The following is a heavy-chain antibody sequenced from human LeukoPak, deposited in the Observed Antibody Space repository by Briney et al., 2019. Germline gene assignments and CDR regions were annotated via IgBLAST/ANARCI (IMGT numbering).Heavy chain of an antibody. CDR3: AKVVSEEIWSGYWY. V-gene: IGHV3-33*06. Sequence: GGSLGLSCAASGFTFSSYGMHWVRQAPGKGLEWVAVIWYDGSNKYYADSVKGRFTISRDNSKNTLYLQMNSLRAEDTAVYYCAKVVSEEIWSGYWYWGQGTLVTVSS. CDR2: IWYDGSNK. CDR1: GFTFSSYG. J-gene: IGHJ4*02. D-gene: IGHD3-3*01.